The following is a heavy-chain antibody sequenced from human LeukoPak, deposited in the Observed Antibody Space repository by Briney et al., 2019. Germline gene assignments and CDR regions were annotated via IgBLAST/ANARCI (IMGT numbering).Heavy chain of an antibody. CDR1: GFTFSSYS. Sequence: GGSLRLSCAASGFTFSSYSMNWVRQAPGKGLEWVAVISYDGSNKYYADSVKGRFTISRDNSKNTLYLQMNSLRAEDTAVYYCAKVELGPHYPFDYWGQGTLVTVSS. J-gene: IGHJ4*02. CDR3: AKVELGPHYPFDY. CDR2: ISYDGSNK. D-gene: IGHD6-6*01. V-gene: IGHV3-30*18.